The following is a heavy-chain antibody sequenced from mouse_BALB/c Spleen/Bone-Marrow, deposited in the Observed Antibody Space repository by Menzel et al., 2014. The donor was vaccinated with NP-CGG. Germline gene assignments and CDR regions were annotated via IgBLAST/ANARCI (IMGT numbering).Heavy chain of an antibody. D-gene: IGHD2-4*01. CDR2: IDPYNGGT. Sequence: VQLQQPGPELVKPGASVKVSCKASGYTFTSYNMYWVKQSHGKSLEWIGYIDPYNGGTSYNQNFKGKATLTVDKSSSTAYIQLNSLTAGDSACYYCEREGIKTKVDYALDYCGQGTSVTVSS. J-gene: IGHJ4*01. CDR3: EREGIKTKVDYALDY. CDR1: GYTFTSYN. V-gene: IGHV1S135*01.